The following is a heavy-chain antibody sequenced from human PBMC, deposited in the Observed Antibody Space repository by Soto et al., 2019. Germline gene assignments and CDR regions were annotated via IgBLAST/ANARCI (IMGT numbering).Heavy chain of an antibody. CDR1: GGSISSGGYY. J-gene: IGHJ6*03. Sequence: SETLSLTCTVSGGSISSGGYYWSWIRQHPGKGLEWIGYIYYSGSTYYNPSLKSRVTISVDTSKNQFSLKLSSVTAADTAVYYCASLGWDVVVPAAIDYYYMDVWGKGTTVTVSS. CDR3: ASLGWDVVVPAAIDYYYMDV. D-gene: IGHD2-2*01. V-gene: IGHV4-31*03. CDR2: IYYSGST.